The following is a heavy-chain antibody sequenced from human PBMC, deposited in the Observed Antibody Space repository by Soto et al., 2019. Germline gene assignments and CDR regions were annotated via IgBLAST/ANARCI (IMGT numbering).Heavy chain of an antibody. CDR3: AKDFDVVVVVTATRGLDV. D-gene: IGHD2-15*01. CDR2: ISYDGSKK. Sequence: QVQLVESGGGVVQPGRSLRLSCAASGFTFDNYGLHWVRQAPGKGLEWVAVISYDGSKKFYADSVTGRFTISRDNSKNKLYLQMNTLRVEDTAVYYCAKDFDVVVVVTATRGLDVWGQGTTVTVSS. V-gene: IGHV3-30*18. J-gene: IGHJ6*02. CDR1: GFTFDNYG.